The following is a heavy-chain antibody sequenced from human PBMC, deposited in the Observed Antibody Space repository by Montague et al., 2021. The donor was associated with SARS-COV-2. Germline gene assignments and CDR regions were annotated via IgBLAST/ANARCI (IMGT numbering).Heavy chain of an antibody. CDR3: ARGEEEMATIVDEYFDY. CDR1: GFTFSSYA. D-gene: IGHD5-24*01. V-gene: IGHV3-30*04. Sequence: SLRLSCAASGFTFSSYAMHWVRQAPGKGLEWVAVISYDGSNKYYVDSVKGRFTISRDNSKNTLYLQMNSLSAEDTAVYYCARGEEEMATIVDEYFDYWGQGTLVTVSS. J-gene: IGHJ4*02. CDR2: ISYDGSNK.